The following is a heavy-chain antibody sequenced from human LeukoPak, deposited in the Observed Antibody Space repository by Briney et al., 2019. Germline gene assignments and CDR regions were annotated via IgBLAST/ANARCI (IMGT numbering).Heavy chain of an antibody. D-gene: IGHD5-24*01. CDR3: ARLSRRDGYNSRFIDY. Sequence: GASVKVSCKASGGTFSSYAISWVRQAPGQGLEWMGGIIPIFGTANYAQKFQGRVTITADESTSTAYMELSSLRSEDTAVYYCARLSRRDGYNSRFIDYWGQGTLVTVSS. V-gene: IGHV1-69*13. CDR2: IIPIFGTA. J-gene: IGHJ4*02. CDR1: GGTFSSYA.